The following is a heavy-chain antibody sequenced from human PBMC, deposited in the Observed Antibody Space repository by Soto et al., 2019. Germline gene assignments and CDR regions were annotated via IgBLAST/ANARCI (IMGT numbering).Heavy chain of an antibody. V-gene: IGHV4-34*01. CDR3: ARGLALRPSMVRGVITD. Sequence: PSETLSLTCAVYGGSFSGYYWSWIRQPPGKGLEWIGEINHSGSTNYNPSLKSRVTISVDTSKNQFSLKLSSVTAADTAVYYCARGLALRPSMVRGVITDWGQGTLVTVSS. D-gene: IGHD3-10*01. CDR1: GGSFSGYY. CDR2: INHSGST. J-gene: IGHJ4*02.